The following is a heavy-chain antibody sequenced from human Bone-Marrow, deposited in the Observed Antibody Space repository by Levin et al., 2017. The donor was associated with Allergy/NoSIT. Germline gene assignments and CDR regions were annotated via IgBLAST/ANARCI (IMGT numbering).Heavy chain of an antibody. V-gene: IGHV4-39*01. CDR1: GGSISSSSYY. CDR2: IYYSGST. CDR3: ARARYCSGGSCYFDY. D-gene: IGHD2-15*01. Sequence: PSETLSLTCTVSGGSISSSSYYWGWIRQPPGKGLEWIGSIYYSGSTYYNPSLKSRVTISVDTSKNQFSLKLSSVTAADTAVYYCARARYCSGGSCYFDYWGQGTLVTVSS. J-gene: IGHJ4*02.